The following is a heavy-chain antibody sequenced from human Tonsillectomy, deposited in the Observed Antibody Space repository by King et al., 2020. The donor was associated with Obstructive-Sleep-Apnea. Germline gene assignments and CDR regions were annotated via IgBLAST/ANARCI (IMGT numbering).Heavy chain of an antibody. CDR3: ARETGYCTNGICYDYGMDV. J-gene: IGHJ6*02. Sequence: QLVQSGAEVKKPGASVKVSCKASGYTFTGYYMHWVRQAPGQGLEWMGWINPNSGGTNYAQKFQGWVTTTRDTSISTAYMELGRLRSDDTAVYYCARETGYCTNGICYDYGMDVWGQGTTVTVSS. CDR1: GYTFTGYY. V-gene: IGHV1-2*04. D-gene: IGHD2-8*01. CDR2: INPNSGGT.